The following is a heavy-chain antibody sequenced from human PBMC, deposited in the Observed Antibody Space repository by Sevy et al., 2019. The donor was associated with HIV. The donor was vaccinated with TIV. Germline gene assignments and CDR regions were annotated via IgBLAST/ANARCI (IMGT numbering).Heavy chain of an antibody. CDR2: ISYDGSNK. CDR1: GFIFSNYA. CDR3: AKQPSSFED. V-gene: IGHV3-30*04. D-gene: IGHD1-1*01. J-gene: IGHJ4*02. Sequence: GGSLRLSCAASGFIFSNYAIHWVRRAPGKGLEWVAVISYDGSNKHYAASVKGRFTISRDNSKNTLYLHMDNLRAEDTAIYYCAKQPSSFEDWGQGTLVTVSS.